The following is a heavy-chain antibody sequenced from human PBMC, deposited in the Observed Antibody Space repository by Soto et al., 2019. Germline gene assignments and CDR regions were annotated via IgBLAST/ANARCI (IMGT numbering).Heavy chain of an antibody. CDR2: INPSGGST. Sequence: ASVKVSCKASGYTFTSYYMHWVRQAPGQGLEWMGIINPSGGSTSYAQKFQGRVTMTRDTSTSTVYTELSSLRSEDTAVYYCARALFGEAQNYYYYYMDVWGKGTTVTVSS. J-gene: IGHJ6*03. D-gene: IGHD3-10*01. CDR3: ARALFGEAQNYYYYYMDV. V-gene: IGHV1-46*03. CDR1: GYTFTSYY.